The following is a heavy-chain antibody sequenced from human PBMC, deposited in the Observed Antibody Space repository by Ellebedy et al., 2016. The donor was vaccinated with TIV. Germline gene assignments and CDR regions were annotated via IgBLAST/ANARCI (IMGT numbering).Heavy chain of an antibody. CDR3: ARDPALPRGRFDT. CDR1: GGSVSTTRYY. V-gene: IGHV4-39*07. Sequence: MPSETLSLTCSVSGGSVSTTRYYWAWIRQPPGNGLEWIGIGYYSGSPYYNPSFKSRVTVSVDTSKNQFSLNLSSVTAADTAVYYCARDPALPRGRFDTWGQGTLVTVSS. J-gene: IGHJ5*02. CDR2: GYYSGSP.